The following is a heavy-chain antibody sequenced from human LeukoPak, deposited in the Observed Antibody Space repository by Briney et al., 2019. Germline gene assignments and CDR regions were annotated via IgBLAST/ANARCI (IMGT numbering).Heavy chain of an antibody. J-gene: IGHJ4*02. Sequence: ASVKVSCKASGYTFTGYYMHWVRQAPGQGLEWMGWINPNSGGTNYAQKFQGRVTMTRDTSISTAYMELSRLRSDDTAVYYCARGDCSSTSCYYFDCWGQGTLVTVSS. CDR3: ARGDCSSTSCYYFDC. CDR2: INPNSGGT. D-gene: IGHD2-2*01. V-gene: IGHV1-2*02. CDR1: GYTFTGYY.